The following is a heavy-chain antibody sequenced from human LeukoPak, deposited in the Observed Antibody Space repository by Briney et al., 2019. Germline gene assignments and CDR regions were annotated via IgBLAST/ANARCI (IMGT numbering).Heavy chain of an antibody. CDR2: INHSGST. D-gene: IGHD6-19*01. Sequence: SETLSLTRAVYGVSFSGYSWSWIRQSPGKGLEWIGEINHSGSTNYKPSLKSLDAIAVDTSKNQFSLKLISVTAADTAVYYCSRGTLYSGWSYYLDYWGQGTLVTVSS. CDR1: GVSFSGYS. V-gene: IGHV4-34*01. CDR3: SRGTLYSGWSYYLDY. J-gene: IGHJ4*02.